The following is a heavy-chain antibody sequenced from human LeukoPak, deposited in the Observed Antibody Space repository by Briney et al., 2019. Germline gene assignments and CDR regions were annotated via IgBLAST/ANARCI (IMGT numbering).Heavy chain of an antibody. CDR3: ARGAAARRSDY. Sequence: PSETLSLTCTVSGGSISSYYWSWIRQPPGKGLEWIGYIYYSGSTNYNPSLKSRVTISVDTSKNQSSLKLSSVTAADTAVYYCARGAAARRSDYWGQGTLVTVSS. J-gene: IGHJ4*02. CDR2: IYYSGST. CDR1: GGSISSYY. D-gene: IGHD6-6*01. V-gene: IGHV4-59*01.